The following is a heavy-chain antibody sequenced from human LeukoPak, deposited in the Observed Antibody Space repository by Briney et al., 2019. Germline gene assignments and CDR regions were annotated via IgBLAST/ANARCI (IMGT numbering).Heavy chain of an antibody. J-gene: IGHJ4*02. Sequence: GGSLRLSCTVSGFTLTDHYMSWFRQSPGRGLKWISWITSSGTTRDYADSVKGRFTISRDNTKNSVYLQMTSLRPDDTAVYYCARDPDYGDPYWGQGTLVTVSS. D-gene: IGHD4-17*01. V-gene: IGHV3-11*01. CDR3: ARDPDYGDPY. CDR2: ITSSGTTR. CDR1: GFTLTDHY.